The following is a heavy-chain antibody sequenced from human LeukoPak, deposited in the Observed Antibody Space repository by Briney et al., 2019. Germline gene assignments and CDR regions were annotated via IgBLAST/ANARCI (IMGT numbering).Heavy chain of an antibody. Sequence: SETLSLTCTVSGGSISSYYWSWIRQHPGKGLEWIGYIYYSGSTNYNPSLKSRVTISVDTSKNQFSLKLSSVTAADTAVYYCARSPYCSGGSCFLNFDYWGQGTLVTVSS. D-gene: IGHD2-15*01. V-gene: IGHV4-59*01. J-gene: IGHJ4*02. CDR3: ARSPYCSGGSCFLNFDY. CDR1: GGSISSYY. CDR2: IYYSGST.